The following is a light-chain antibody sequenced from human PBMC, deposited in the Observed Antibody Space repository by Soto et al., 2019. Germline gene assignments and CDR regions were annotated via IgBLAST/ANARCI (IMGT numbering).Light chain of an antibody. CDR3: KQYNTYPT. V-gene: IGKV1-5*01. CDR1: QGISNW. CDR2: HAS. J-gene: IGKJ1*01. Sequence: QLTQSPSSLSRAIGDRVTIACRASQGISNWLAWYQQKPGKAPKLLIFHASSLESGVPSRFSGSGSGTEFTLTIRSLQSDDFATYYCKQYNTYPTCGQGTQVDIK.